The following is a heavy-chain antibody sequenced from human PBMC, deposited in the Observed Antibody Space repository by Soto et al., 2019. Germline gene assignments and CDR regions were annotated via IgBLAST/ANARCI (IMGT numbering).Heavy chain of an antibody. CDR3: AKGADPYSSSWYGDY. CDR1: GFTFSSYA. J-gene: IGHJ4*02. Sequence: PVGSLRRSGAASGFTFSSYAMSWVRQAPGKGLEWVSAISGSGGSTYYADSVKGRFTISRDNSKNTLYLQMNSLRAEDTAVYYCAKGADPYSSSWYGDYWGQGTLVTVSS. CDR2: ISGSGGST. V-gene: IGHV3-23*01. D-gene: IGHD6-13*01.